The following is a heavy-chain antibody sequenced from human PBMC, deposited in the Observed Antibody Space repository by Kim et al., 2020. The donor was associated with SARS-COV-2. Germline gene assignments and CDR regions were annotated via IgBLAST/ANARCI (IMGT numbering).Heavy chain of an antibody. V-gene: IGHV3-23*01. J-gene: IGHJ4*02. D-gene: IGHD4-17*01. Sequence: GGSLRLSCAASGFTFTSYAMSWVRQAPGKGLEWVSAINSGGTTTYYADSVKGRFSISRDNSKNTVYLQMSGLRVEDTAIYYCAKESPYGGPRMYYFDYWGQGTLVTVSS. CDR2: INSGGTTT. CDR1: GFTFTSYA. CDR3: AKESPYGGPRMYYFDY.